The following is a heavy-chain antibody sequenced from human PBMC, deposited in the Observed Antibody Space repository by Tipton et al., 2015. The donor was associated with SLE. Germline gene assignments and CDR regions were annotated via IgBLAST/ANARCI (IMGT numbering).Heavy chain of an antibody. J-gene: IGHJ2*01. CDR3: ARHLHYGDYGYFDL. Sequence: TLSLTCTVSGGSISSSAYYWAWIRQPPGKGLECIGTVYYSGSTYYNPSLKGRVTISVDTSENQFALRLSSVTAADTAVYYCARHLHYGDYGYFDLWGRGTLVTVSS. CDR2: VYYSGST. CDR1: GGSISSSAYY. D-gene: IGHD4-17*01. V-gene: IGHV4-39*01.